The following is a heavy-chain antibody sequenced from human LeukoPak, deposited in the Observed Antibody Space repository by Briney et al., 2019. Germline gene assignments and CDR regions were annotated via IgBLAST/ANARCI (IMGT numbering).Heavy chain of an antibody. CDR1: GFTFSSYG. D-gene: IGHD3-10*01. V-gene: IGHV3-23*01. Sequence: GGTLRLSCAASGFTFSSYGMSWVRQAPGKGLEWVSAISGSGGSTYYADSVKGRFTISRDNSKNTLYLQMNSLKTEDTAVYYCTTDTTNMVPRWGQGTLVTVSS. CDR3: TTDTTNMVPR. J-gene: IGHJ4*02. CDR2: ISGSGGST.